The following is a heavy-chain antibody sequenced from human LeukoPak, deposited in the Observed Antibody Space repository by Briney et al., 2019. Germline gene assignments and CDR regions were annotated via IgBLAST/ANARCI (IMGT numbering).Heavy chain of an antibody. D-gene: IGHD3-10*01. CDR1: GFTFSSYG. J-gene: IGHJ4*02. CDR3: AKGWGVFDY. Sequence: GGSPRLSCAASGFTFSSYGMHWVRQVPGKGLEWVAFISYDGTNKYYADFVKGRFIISRDNSKNTLYLQMNSLRAEDTAVYYCAKGWGVFDYWGQGTLVTVSS. CDR2: ISYDGTNK. V-gene: IGHV3-30*18.